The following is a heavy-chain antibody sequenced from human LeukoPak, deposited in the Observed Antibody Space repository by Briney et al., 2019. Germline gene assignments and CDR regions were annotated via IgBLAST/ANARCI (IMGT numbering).Heavy chain of an antibody. CDR2: TSSSSSYK. CDR3: ASMYSSGWYEHTGY. D-gene: IGHD6-19*01. CDR1: GFTFSDYY. J-gene: IGHJ4*02. Sequence: PGGSLRLSRAASGFTFSDYYMRWIRQAPGNGPVRPSYTSSSSSYKNYADYVKGRFTISRDNAKNSLYLQMNSLRAEDTAVYYCASMYSSGWYEHTGYWGQGTLVTVSS. V-gene: IGHV3-11*06.